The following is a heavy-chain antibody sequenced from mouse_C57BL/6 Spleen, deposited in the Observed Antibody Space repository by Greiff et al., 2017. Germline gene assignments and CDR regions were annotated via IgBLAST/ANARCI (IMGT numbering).Heavy chain of an antibody. J-gene: IGHJ1*03. CDR1: GYAFSSSW. D-gene: IGHD1-1*02. Sequence: QVQLQQSGPELVKPGASVKISCNASGYAFSSSWMNWVKQRPGKGLEWIGRIYPGDGDTNYNGKFKGKATLTADKSSSTAYMQLSSLTSEDSAVYFCARWWDWYFDVWGTGTTVTVSS. CDR3: ARWWDWYFDV. V-gene: IGHV1-82*01. CDR2: IYPGDGDT.